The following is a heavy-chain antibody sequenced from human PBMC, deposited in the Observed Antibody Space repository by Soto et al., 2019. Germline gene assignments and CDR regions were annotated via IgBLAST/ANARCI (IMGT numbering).Heavy chain of an antibody. V-gene: IGHV4-59*11. CDR2: MHYSGRH. CDR3: AGACCGDDCYTSCLPYGMDF. CDR1: GGSISSHY. D-gene: IGHD2-21*02. J-gene: IGHJ6*02. Sequence: SETLSLTCSVSGGSISSHYCNWIRQPPGKGLEWIGYMHYSGRHCYDPSLRSRVTISVDTSENQFSLKLRSVSAADTDVYYCAGACCGDDCYTSCLPYGMDFWGQGTTVTVSS.